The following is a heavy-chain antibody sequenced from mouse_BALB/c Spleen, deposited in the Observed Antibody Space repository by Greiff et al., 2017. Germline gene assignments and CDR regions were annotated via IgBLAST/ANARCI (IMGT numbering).Heavy chain of an antibody. CDR3: TRDYYGSSYAMDY. CDR2: ISSGGSYT. J-gene: IGHJ4*01. Sequence: EVKLMESGGGLVKPGGSLKLSCAASGFTFSSYTMSWVRQTPEKRLEWVATISSGGSYTYYPDSVTGRFTISRDNAKNTLYLQMSSLKSEDTAMYYCTRDYYGSSYAMDYWGQGTSVTVSS. D-gene: IGHD1-1*01. CDR1: GFTFSSYT. V-gene: IGHV5-6-4*01.